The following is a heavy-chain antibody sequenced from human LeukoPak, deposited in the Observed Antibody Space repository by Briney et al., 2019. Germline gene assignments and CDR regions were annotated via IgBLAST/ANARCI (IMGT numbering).Heavy chain of an antibody. Sequence: GESLKISCKASGYDFSNYWIGWVRQMPGKGLEWMGMIYPADSDTRFSPSFQGQVTISFDKSIGTAYLQWSSLKPSATAIYFWARPRGELVDGLDFWGQGTLVTVSS. CDR1: GYDFSNYW. J-gene: IGHJ4*02. CDR3: ARPRGELVDGLDF. CDR2: IYPADSDT. D-gene: IGHD1-26*01. V-gene: IGHV5-51*01.